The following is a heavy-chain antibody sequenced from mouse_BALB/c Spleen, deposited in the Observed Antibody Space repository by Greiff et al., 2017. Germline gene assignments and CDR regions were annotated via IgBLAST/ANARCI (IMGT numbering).Heavy chain of an antibody. D-gene: IGHD2-1*01. Sequence: VESGGGLVKPGGSLKLSCAASGFTFSSYAMSWVRQSPEKRLEWVAEISSGGSYTYYPDTVTGRFTISRDNAKNTLYLEMSSLRSEDTAMYYCARDATMVTTRYAMDYWGQGTSVTVSS. CDR2: ISSGGSYT. V-gene: IGHV5-9-4*01. J-gene: IGHJ4*01. CDR1: GFTFSSYA. CDR3: ARDATMVTTRYAMDY.